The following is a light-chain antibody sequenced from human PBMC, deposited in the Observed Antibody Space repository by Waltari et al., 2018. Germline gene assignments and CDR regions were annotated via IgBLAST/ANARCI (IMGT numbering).Light chain of an antibody. CDR1: SSHVGGYNY. J-gene: IGLJ1*01. CDR2: DVS. Sequence: QSALTQPASVSGSPGQSITISCTGTSSHVGGYNYVYLYQQHPGKAPKLMIYDVSNRPSGVSNRFSGSKSGNTASLTISGLQAEDEADYYCSSYTSSSTLYVFGTGTKVTVL. V-gene: IGLV2-14*01. CDR3: SSYTSSSTLYV.